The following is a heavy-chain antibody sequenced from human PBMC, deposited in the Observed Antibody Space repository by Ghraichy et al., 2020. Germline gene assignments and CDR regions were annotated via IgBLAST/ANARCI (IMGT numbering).Heavy chain of an antibody. J-gene: IGHJ6*02. V-gene: IGHV3-64*01. D-gene: IGHD2-2*01. CDR1: GFTFSSYA. CDR3: ARSNALYCSSTSCYPDPERIDYYYYGMDV. CDR2: ISSNGGNT. Sequence: GGSLRLSCAASGFTFSSYAMHWVRQAPGKGLEYVSAISSNGGNTYYANSVKGRFTISRDNSKNTLYLQMGSLRAEDMAVYYGARSNALYCSSTSCYPDPERIDYYYYGMDVWGQGTTVTVSS.